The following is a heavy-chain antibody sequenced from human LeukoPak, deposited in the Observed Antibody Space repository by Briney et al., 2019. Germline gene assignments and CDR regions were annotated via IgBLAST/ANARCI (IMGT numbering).Heavy chain of an antibody. Sequence: ASVKVSCKASGYTFTGYYMHWVRQAPGQGLEWMGWINPNSGGTNYAQKFQGRVTMTRDTSISTAYMELSRLRSDDTAVYYCAGDYYDSSGYYTEYFQHWGQGTLVTVSS. CDR1: GYTFTGYY. CDR2: INPNSGGT. V-gene: IGHV1-2*02. J-gene: IGHJ1*01. CDR3: AGDYYDSSGYYTEYFQH. D-gene: IGHD3-22*01.